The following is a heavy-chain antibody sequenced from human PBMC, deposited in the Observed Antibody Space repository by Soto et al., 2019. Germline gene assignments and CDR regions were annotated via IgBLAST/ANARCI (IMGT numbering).Heavy chain of an antibody. V-gene: IGHV3-23*01. D-gene: IGHD3-10*01. CDR1: GFTFSSYA. CDR3: AKDLRGGIWFGELLPDAFDI. Sequence: GGSLRLSCAASGFTFSSYAMSWVRQAPGKGLEWVSAISGSGGSTYYADSVKGRFTISRDNSKNTLYLQMNSLRAEDTAVYYCAKDLRGGIWFGELLPDAFDIWGRGTMVTVSS. CDR2: ISGSGGST. J-gene: IGHJ3*02.